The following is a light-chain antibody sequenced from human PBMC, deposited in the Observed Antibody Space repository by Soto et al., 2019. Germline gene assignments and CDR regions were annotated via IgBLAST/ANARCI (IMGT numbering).Light chain of an antibody. CDR1: QSVSSY. Sequence: EIVLTQSPATLSLSPGERATLSCRASQSVSSYLAWYQQKPGQAPRLLIYDASNRATGIPARFSGSGSGTDLTLTISSLEPEDFAVYYCQQRSNWPPKYTFCQGTKLEIK. V-gene: IGKV3-11*01. CDR2: DAS. CDR3: QQRSNWPPKYT. J-gene: IGKJ2*01.